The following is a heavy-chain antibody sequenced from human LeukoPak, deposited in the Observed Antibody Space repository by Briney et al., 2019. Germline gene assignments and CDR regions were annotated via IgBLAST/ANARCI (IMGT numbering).Heavy chain of an antibody. CDR3: ARGVPGIAADGTLTHRRNWFDP. J-gene: IGHJ5*02. V-gene: IGHV1-18*01. Sequence: GASVKVCCKASGYTFTSYGISWVRQAPGQGLEWMGWISVYNGNRNYAQNLQESVIMTTDTSTSTAYMQLSSLMSDYTAVYYCARGVPGIAADGTLTHRRNWFDPWGQRTLVTVCS. CDR1: GYTFTSYG. CDR2: ISVYNGNR. D-gene: IGHD6-13*01.